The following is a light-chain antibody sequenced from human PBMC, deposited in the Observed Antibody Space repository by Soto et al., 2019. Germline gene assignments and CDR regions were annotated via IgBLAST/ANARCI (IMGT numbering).Light chain of an antibody. CDR1: SSDVGGYNY. CDR3: TSYADTRNFGVV. CDR2: EVN. Sequence: QSVLTQPPSASGSPGQSITISCTGTSSDVGGYNYVSWYQQHPGKAPKLMIYEVNKRPSGVPDRFSGSKSDNTASLTVSGLQAEDEADYYCTSYADTRNFGVVFGRRTKLTVL. J-gene: IGLJ2*01. V-gene: IGLV2-8*01.